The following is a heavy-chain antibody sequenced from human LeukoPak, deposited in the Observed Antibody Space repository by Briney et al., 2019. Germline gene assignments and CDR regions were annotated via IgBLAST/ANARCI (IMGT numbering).Heavy chain of an antibody. Sequence: SGPTLVNPTQTLTLTCTFSGFSLSTSGMRVSWIRQPPGKALEWLARIDWNDDKFYSTSLKTRLTISKDTSKNQVVLTMTNMDPVDTATYYCARSEDVLYFQHWGQGTLVTVSS. CDR1: GFSLSTSGMR. CDR2: IDWNDDK. D-gene: IGHD5-24*01. CDR3: ARSEDVLYFQH. J-gene: IGHJ1*01. V-gene: IGHV2-70*04.